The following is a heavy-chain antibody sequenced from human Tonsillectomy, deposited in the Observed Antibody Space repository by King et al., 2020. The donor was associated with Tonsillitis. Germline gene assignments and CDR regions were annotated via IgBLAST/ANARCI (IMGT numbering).Heavy chain of an antibody. CDR1: GYTFTNYA. J-gene: IGHJ5*02. D-gene: IGHD6-13*01. CDR2: INTNTGNP. Sequence: QLVQSGSELKKPGASVKVSCKASGYTFTNYAMNWVRQAPGQGLEWMGWINTNTGNPTYAQGFTGRFVFSLDTSVSTAYLQISSLKAEDTAVYYCARVYITSSWSRYNCFDPWGQGTLVTVSS. CDR3: ARVYITSSWSRYNCFDP. V-gene: IGHV7-4-1*02.